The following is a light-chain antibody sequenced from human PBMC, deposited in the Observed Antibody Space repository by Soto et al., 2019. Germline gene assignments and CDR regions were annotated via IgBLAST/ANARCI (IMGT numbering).Light chain of an antibody. CDR3: QQYGSSPLT. V-gene: IGKV3-20*01. Sequence: EIVLTQSPATLSLSPGERATLSCRASQSVSSYLAWYQQKPGQAPRLLIYGVSSRATGIPARFSGGGSGTDFSLTISRLETEDFSVYYCQQYGSSPLTFGGGTKVDIK. J-gene: IGKJ4*01. CDR2: GVS. CDR1: QSVSSY.